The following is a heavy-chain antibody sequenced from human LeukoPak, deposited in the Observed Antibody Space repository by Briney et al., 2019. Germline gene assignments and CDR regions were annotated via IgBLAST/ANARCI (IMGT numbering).Heavy chain of an antibody. Sequence: GGSLRLSCAASGFTFDDYAMHWVRQAPGKGLEWVSGISWNSGSIGYADSVKGRFTISRDNSKNTLYLQMNSLRAEDTAVYYCAKDQRRQQLVPFDYWGQGTLVTVSS. CDR3: AKDQRRQQLVPFDY. D-gene: IGHD6-13*01. V-gene: IGHV3-9*01. CDR2: ISWNSGSI. J-gene: IGHJ4*02. CDR1: GFTFDDYA.